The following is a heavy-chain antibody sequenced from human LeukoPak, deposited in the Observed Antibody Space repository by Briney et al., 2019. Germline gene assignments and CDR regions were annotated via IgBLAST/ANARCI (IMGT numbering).Heavy chain of an antibody. V-gene: IGHV3-21*01. D-gene: IGHD2-2*01. CDR1: GFTFSGYS. CDR3: ARERCDSTSCSDIYYYYAMDV. J-gene: IGHJ6*02. Sequence: GGSLRLSCAASGFTFSGYSMNWVRQAPGKGLEWVSSISSISSYIYYADSVKGRFTISRGNANNSLYLQMNSLRAEDTAVYYCARERCDSTSCSDIYYYYAMDVWGQGTTVTVSS. CDR2: ISSISSYI.